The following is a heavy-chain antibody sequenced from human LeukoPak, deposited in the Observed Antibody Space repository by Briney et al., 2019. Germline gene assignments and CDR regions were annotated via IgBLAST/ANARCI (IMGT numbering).Heavy chain of an antibody. CDR2: IHNDGGDT. CDR1: GFTFSASW. J-gene: IGHJ4*02. V-gene: IGHV3-74*01. CDR3: ASTARQSYFDY. Sequence: PGGSLRLSCAASGFTFSASWMHWVRQAPGKGLVWVSRIHNDGGDTNYADSVKGRFTISRDNDKNMLYLQMNSLRDEDTAVYYCASTARQSYFDYWGQGILVTVSS.